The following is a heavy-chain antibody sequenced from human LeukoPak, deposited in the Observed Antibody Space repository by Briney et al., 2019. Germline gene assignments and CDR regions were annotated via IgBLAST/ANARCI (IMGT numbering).Heavy chain of an antibody. CDR3: AKGGYSSGWRNYFDY. CDR2: ISATGGNT. D-gene: IGHD6-19*01. CDR1: GFTFSSYG. V-gene: IGHV3-23*01. J-gene: IGHJ4*02. Sequence: PGGSLRLSCAASGFTFSSYGITWVRQAPGKSLEWVSTISATGGNTYYADSVKGRFTISRDNSKDTLYLQMNSLRAEDTAVYYCAKGGYSSGWRNYFDYWGQGTLVTVSS.